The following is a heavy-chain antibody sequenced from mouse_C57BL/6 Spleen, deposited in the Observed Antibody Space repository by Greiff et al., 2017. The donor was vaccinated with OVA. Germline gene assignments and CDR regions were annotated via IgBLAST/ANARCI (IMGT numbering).Heavy chain of an antibody. CDR1: GFTFSDYY. J-gene: IGHJ1*03. CDR2: INYDGSST. D-gene: IGHD1-1*01. CDR3: ARYYGSSYVGYFDV. Sequence: DVMLVESEGGLVQPGSSMKLSCTASGFTFSDYYMAWVRQVPEKGLEWVANINYDGSSTYYLDSLKSRFIISRDNAKNILYLQMSSLKSEDTATYYCARYYGSSYVGYFDVWGTGTTVTVSS. V-gene: IGHV5-16*01.